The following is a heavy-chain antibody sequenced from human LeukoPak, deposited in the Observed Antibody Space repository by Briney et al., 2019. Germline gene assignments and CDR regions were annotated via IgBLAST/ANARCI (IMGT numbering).Heavy chain of an antibody. CDR3: ARDKVVTTTFLCAFDI. CDR2: IYTSGST. D-gene: IGHD2-21*02. J-gene: IGHJ3*02. CDR1: GGSLSSYY. V-gene: IGHV4-4*07. Sequence: SETLSLTCTVSGGSLSSYYWSWIRQPAGKGLEWIARIYTSGSTNYNPSLKSRVTMSVDTSKNQFSLKLSSVTAADTAVYYCARDKVVTTTFLCAFDIWGQGTMVTVSS.